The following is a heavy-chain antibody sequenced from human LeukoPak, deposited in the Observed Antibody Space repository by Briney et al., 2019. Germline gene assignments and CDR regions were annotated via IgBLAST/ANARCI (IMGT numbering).Heavy chain of an antibody. V-gene: IGHV3-74*01. Sequence: PGGSLRLSCAASGFTFSSAWMSWVRQAPGKGLVWVSRINSDGSSTSYADSVKGRFTISRDNAKNTLHLQMNSLRAEDTAVYYCARDPYGSGNYYKALSWGQGTLVTVSS. CDR3: ARDPYGSGNYYKALS. CDR1: GFTFSSAW. CDR2: INSDGSST. D-gene: IGHD3-10*01. J-gene: IGHJ5*02.